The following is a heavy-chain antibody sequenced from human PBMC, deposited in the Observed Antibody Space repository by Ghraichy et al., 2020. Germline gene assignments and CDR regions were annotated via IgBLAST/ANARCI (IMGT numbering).Heavy chain of an antibody. Sequence: SQTLSLTCPVSGGSISSNSYYWDWIRQPPGKGLEWIASIYYRGNTYYNPSLRSRVIISVDTSKTQFSLNLTSVTAADAAVYYCARRARTYFDYWGPGTLVTVSS. CDR1: GGSISSNSYY. CDR2: IYYRGNT. CDR3: ARRARTYFDY. V-gene: IGHV4-39*01. J-gene: IGHJ4*02.